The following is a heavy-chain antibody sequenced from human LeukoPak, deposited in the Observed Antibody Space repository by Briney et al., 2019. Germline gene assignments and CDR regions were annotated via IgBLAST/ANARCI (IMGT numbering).Heavy chain of an antibody. CDR3: ARSNLRSGFTSPIRY. J-gene: IGHJ4*02. CDR1: GYTFTSYD. Sequence: GASVKVSCKASGYTFTSYDINWVRQATGQGLEWMGWMNPDSGNTGYAHKFQGRVTMTRNTSISTDYMELSSLRSEDTAVYYCARSNLRSGFTSPIRYWGQGTLVTVSS. V-gene: IGHV1-8*01. CDR2: MNPDSGNT. D-gene: IGHD3-3*01.